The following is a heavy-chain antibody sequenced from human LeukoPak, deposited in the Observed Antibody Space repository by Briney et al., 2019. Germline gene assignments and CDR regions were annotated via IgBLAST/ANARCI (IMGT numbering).Heavy chain of an antibody. D-gene: IGHD1-26*01. CDR1: GGSFSGYY. CDR3: ARGYSGSLD. Sequence: SETLSLTCAVYGGSFSGYYWSWIRQPPGKGLEWIGEISHSGSTNYNPSLKSRVTISVDTSKNQFSLKLSSVTAADTAVYYCARGYSGSLDWGQGTLVTVSS. V-gene: IGHV4-34*01. CDR2: ISHSGST. J-gene: IGHJ4*02.